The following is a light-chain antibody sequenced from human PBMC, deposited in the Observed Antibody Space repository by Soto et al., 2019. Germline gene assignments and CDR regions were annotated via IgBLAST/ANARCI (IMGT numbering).Light chain of an antibody. Sequence: VGDTVTITWRASQSISSHLNWYQQKPGKAPNLLMYTASNLQSGVPSRFSGSGSGTDFTLTISSLQPEDFATYYCQQSYSTPISFGQGTRLE. V-gene: IGKV1-39*01. CDR1: QSISSH. CDR2: TAS. J-gene: IGKJ5*01. CDR3: QQSYSTPIS.